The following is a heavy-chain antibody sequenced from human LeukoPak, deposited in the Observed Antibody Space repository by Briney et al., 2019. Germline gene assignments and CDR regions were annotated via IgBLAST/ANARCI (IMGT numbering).Heavy chain of an antibody. J-gene: IGHJ4*02. CDR1: GFSMSGYW. V-gene: IGHV3-7*01. CDR2: IKPDGSET. CDR3: ARVFGAYDSIDC. Sequence: GGSLRLSCAASGFSMSGYWMSWVRQAPGKGLEWLANIKPDGSETHYVDSVKGRFTISRDNAQNSLYLLMNSLRAEETAVYYCARVFGAYDSIDCWGQGTLVTVS. D-gene: IGHD5-12*01.